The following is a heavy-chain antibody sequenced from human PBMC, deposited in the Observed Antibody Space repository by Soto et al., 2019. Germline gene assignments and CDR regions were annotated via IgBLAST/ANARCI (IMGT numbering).Heavy chain of an antibody. Sequence: GESLKISCKGSGYSFTSYWIGWVRQVPGKGLEWMGIIYPGDSDTRYSPSFQGQVTISADKSISTAYLQWSSLKASDTAMYYCARRPYYYDSSGYYYFDYWGQGTLVTVSS. CDR3: ARRPYYYDSSGYYYFDY. J-gene: IGHJ4*02. V-gene: IGHV5-51*01. D-gene: IGHD3-22*01. CDR2: IYPGDSDT. CDR1: GYSFTSYW.